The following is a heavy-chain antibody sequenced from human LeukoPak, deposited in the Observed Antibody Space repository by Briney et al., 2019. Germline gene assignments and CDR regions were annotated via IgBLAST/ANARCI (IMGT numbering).Heavy chain of an antibody. J-gene: IGHJ4*02. V-gene: IGHV3-7*01. CDR1: GFTFSSYW. CDR2: IKQDGSEK. Sequence: GGSLRLSCAASGFTFSSYWMSWVRQAPGKGLEWVANIKQDGSEKYYVDSVKGRFTISRDNAKNSLYLQMNSLRAEDTAVYYCARDPTIFGAVIVPDYWGQGTLVTVSS. CDR3: ARDPTIFGAVIVPDY. D-gene: IGHD3-3*01.